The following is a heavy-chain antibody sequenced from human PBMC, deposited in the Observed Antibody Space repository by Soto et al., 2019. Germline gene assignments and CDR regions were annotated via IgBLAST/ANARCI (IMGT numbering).Heavy chain of an antibody. D-gene: IGHD4-17*01. CDR3: AREIIPLTTDWYFDL. CDR2: IFHSGST. Sequence: QVQLQESGPGLVKPSETLSLTCTVSGGSISGGIYYWSWVRQSPGKGLEWIGYIFHSGSTFYNPSLGSRVTISVDTSNNQFSLRLSYVTAADTAVYYCAREIIPLTTDWYFDLWGRGTLVTVSS. CDR1: GGSISGGIYY. J-gene: IGHJ2*01. V-gene: IGHV4-30-4*01.